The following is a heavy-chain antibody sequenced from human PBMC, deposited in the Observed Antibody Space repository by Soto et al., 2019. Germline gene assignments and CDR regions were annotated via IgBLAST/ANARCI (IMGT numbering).Heavy chain of an antibody. Sequence: PGGSLRLSCAASGFTFSSYGMHWVRQAPGKGLEWVAVIWYDGSNKYYADSVKGRFTISRDNSKNTLYLQMNSLRAEDTAVYYCERDVEVVGMDVWGQGTTVTVYS. D-gene: IGHD2-15*01. J-gene: IGHJ6*02. CDR2: IWYDGSNK. CDR3: ERDVEVVGMDV. CDR1: GFTFSSYG. V-gene: IGHV3-33*01.